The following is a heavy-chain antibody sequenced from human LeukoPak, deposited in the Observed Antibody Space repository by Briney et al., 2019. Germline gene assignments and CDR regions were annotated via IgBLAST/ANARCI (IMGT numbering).Heavy chain of an antibody. Sequence: SETLSLTCTVSGGSISSYYWSWIRQPAGKGLEWLGRIYTSGSTNYNPFLKSRVTMSVDTSKNQFSLKLSSVTAADTAVYYCARDRDYYDSSGYYSTEYNWFDPWGQGTLVTVSS. V-gene: IGHV4-4*07. CDR1: GGSISSYY. J-gene: IGHJ5*02. CDR2: IYTSGST. D-gene: IGHD3-22*01. CDR3: ARDRDYYDSSGYYSTEYNWFDP.